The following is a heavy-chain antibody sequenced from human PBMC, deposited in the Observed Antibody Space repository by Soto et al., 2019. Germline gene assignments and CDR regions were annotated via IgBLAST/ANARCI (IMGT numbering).Heavy chain of an antibody. CDR2: ISGSGDNI. Sequence: GGSLRLSCAASGFTISTYAMSWVRQAPGKGLEWGSDISGSGDNIFYADSVKGRFTISRDSSTNTLQFNRVRTEDTAVYYCVRPRGYGVFDAYDIWGQGTMVTVSS. D-gene: IGHD4-17*01. CDR3: VRPRGYGVFDAYDI. CDR1: GFTISTYA. V-gene: IGHV3-23*01. J-gene: IGHJ3*02.